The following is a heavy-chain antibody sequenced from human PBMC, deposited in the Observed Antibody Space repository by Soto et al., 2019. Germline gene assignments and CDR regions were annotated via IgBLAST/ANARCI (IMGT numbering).Heavy chain of an antibody. Sequence: EVQLVESGGGLVQPGESLRLSCAASGFTFSSYWMHWVRQAPGTGLVWVSRINSDGSSTSYAGSVKGRFTISRDNAKNTLYLQMTSLRAEDTAVYYCVRTSLVVAAATRGDCWGQGTLVTVSS. CDR2: INSDGSST. CDR1: GFTFSSYW. D-gene: IGHD2-15*01. CDR3: VRTSLVVAAATRGDC. V-gene: IGHV3-74*01. J-gene: IGHJ4*02.